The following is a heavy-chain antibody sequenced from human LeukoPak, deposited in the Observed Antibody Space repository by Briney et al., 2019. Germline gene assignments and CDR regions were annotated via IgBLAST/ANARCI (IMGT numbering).Heavy chain of an antibody. CDR3: VRDGGINYYDSSGYFGFDY. V-gene: IGHV3-48*03. J-gene: IGHJ4*02. CDR1: GFTFSSYE. D-gene: IGHD3-22*01. CDR2: ISSTSYTI. Sequence: GGSLRLSCTASGFTFSSYEMNWVRQAPGKGLEWVSYISSTSYTIYYADSVKGRLTISRDNAKNSLYLQMNSLRAEDTAVYYCVRDGGINYYDSSGYFGFDYWGQGTLVTVSS.